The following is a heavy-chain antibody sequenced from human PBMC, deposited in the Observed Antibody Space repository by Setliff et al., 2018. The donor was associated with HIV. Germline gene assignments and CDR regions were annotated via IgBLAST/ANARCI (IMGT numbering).Heavy chain of an antibody. V-gene: IGHV1-3*01. CDR3: ARAAISTIFGVVKNPHNYYMDV. J-gene: IGHJ6*03. CDR1: GYTFTSYA. Sequence: ASVKVSCKASGYTFTSYAMHWVRQAPGQRLEWMGWINAGNGNTKYSQKFQGRVTITRDTSASTAYMELSSLGSEDTAVYYCARAAISTIFGVVKNPHNYYMDVWGKGTTVTVSS. CDR2: INAGNGNT. D-gene: IGHD3-3*01.